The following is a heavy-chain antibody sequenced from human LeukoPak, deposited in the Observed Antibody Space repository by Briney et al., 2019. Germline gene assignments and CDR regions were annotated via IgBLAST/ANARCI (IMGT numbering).Heavy chain of an antibody. V-gene: IGHV1-24*01. CDR2: FDPEDGET. Sequence: ASVKVSCKVSGYTLTELSMHWVRQPPGKGLEWMGGFDPEDGETIYAQKFQGRVTMTEDTSTDTAYMELSSLRSEDTAVYYCATVERFSSASQQEEDAFDIGGQATMATVSS. CDR3: ATVERFSSASQQEEDAFDI. D-gene: IGHD6-6*01. CDR1: GYTLTELS. J-gene: IGHJ3*02.